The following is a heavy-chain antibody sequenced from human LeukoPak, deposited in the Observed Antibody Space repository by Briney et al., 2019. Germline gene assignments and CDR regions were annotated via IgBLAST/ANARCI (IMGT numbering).Heavy chain of an antibody. CDR1: GFTFINYW. J-gene: IGHJ4*02. CDR2: IKGDGSDR. Sequence: GGSLRLSCAASGFTFINYWMIWVRQAPGKGLEWVADIKGDGSDRFYVDSVKGRFSISRDNAKNSLYLHMNSLRAEDTALYYCARLYVDTMTTTSYYFDYWGQGTLVTVSS. D-gene: IGHD5-12*01. V-gene: IGHV3-7*01. CDR3: ARLYVDTMTTTSYYFDY.